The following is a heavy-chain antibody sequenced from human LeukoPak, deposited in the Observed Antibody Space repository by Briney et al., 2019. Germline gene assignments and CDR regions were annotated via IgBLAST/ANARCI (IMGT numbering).Heavy chain of an antibody. Sequence: SQTLSLTCTVSGGSISSGGYYWSWIRQHPGKGLEWIGYIYYSGSTYYNPSLKSRVTISVDTSKNQFSLKLSSVTAADTAVYYCARGEPQLGAFDIWGQGTMVTVSS. CDR1: GGSISSGGYY. V-gene: IGHV4-31*03. CDR2: IYYSGST. CDR3: ARGEPQLGAFDI. J-gene: IGHJ3*02. D-gene: IGHD1-14*01.